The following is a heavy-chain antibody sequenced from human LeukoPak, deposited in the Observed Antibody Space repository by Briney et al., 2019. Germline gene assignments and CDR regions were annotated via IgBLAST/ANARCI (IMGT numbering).Heavy chain of an antibody. J-gene: IGHJ4*02. CDR3: VSFYETY. CDR2: INSDGSWT. D-gene: IGHD2/OR15-2a*01. Sequence: GGSLRLSCAASGNYGMHWVRQAPGKGLVWVSHINSDGSWTSYADSVKGRFTISKDNAKNTVYLQMNSLRAEDTAVYYCVSFYETYWGRGTLVTVSS. V-gene: IGHV3-74*01. CDR1: GNYG.